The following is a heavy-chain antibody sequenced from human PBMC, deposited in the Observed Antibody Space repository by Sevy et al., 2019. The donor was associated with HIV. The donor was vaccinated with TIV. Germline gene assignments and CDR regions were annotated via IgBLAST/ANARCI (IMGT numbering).Heavy chain of an antibody. Sequence: SETLSLTCAVYGGSSSDYYWRWIRQPPGKELEWIGEINHSGTTSYNPSLKSRVIISVDTSKNPFSLKMTSVTAADTSVYYCARGHPYLVTCYPYYYYGMDVWGQGTLVTVSS. CDR2: INHSGTT. D-gene: IGHD2-8*01. V-gene: IGHV4-34*01. CDR1: GGSSSDYY. CDR3: ARGHPYLVTCYPYYYYGMDV. J-gene: IGHJ6*02.